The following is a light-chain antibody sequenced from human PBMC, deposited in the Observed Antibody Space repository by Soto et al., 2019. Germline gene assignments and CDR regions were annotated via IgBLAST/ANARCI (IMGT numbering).Light chain of an antibody. CDR3: QQYGSSPPYT. Sequence: EIVLTQSPGTLSLSPGERATLSCRASHSVSSSYLAWYQQNPGQAPRLLIYGASSRATGIPDRFSGSGSGTPFTLTISRLEPEDFAVYYCQQYGSSPPYTFGQGTKLEIK. CDR1: HSVSSSY. V-gene: IGKV3-20*01. CDR2: GAS. J-gene: IGKJ2*01.